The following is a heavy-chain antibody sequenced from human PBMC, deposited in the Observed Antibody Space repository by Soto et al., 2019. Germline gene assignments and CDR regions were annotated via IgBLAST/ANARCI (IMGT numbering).Heavy chain of an antibody. Sequence: QVQLVESGGGVVQPGRSLRLSCEASGFTFRDYAMHWVRQAPGKGLEWVAAIPSDGSAQHYGDSVKGRFSISRDNSKNTLSLQMNSLRPEDAALYYCARAVAGQVRSAWTWLDYWGQGTLVTVSS. V-gene: IGHV3-30-3*01. CDR3: ARAVAGQVRSAWTWLDY. CDR1: GFTFRDYA. J-gene: IGHJ4*02. CDR2: IPSDGSAQ. D-gene: IGHD2-15*01.